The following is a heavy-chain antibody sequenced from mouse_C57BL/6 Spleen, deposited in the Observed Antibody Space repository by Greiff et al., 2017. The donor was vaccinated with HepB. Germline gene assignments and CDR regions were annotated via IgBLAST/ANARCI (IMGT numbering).Heavy chain of an antibody. CDR1: GFTFSDYY. V-gene: IGHV5-16*01. Sequence: VQLKESEGGLVQPGSSMKLSCTASGFTFSDYYMAWVRQVPEKGLEWVANINYDGSSTYYLDSLKSRFIISRDNAKNILYLQMSSLKSEDTATYYCARELLRSGYFDVWGTGTTVTVSS. D-gene: IGHD1-1*01. J-gene: IGHJ1*03. CDR2: INYDGSST. CDR3: ARELLRSGYFDV.